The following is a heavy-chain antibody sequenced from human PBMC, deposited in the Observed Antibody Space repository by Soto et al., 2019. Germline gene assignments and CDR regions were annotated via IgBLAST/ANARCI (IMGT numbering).Heavy chain of an antibody. Sequence: PGGSLRLSCAASGFTFSSYGMHWVRQAPGKGLEWVAVISYDGSNKYYADSVKGRFTISRDNSKNTLYLQMNSLRAEDTAVYYCAKVYYDFWSGLGPTDYWGQGTLVTVSS. V-gene: IGHV3-30*18. CDR2: ISYDGSNK. CDR1: GFTFSSYG. CDR3: AKVYYDFWSGLGPTDY. D-gene: IGHD3-3*01. J-gene: IGHJ4*02.